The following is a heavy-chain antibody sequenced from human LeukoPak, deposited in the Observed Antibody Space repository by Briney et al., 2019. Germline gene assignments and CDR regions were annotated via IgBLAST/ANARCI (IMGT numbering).Heavy chain of an antibody. Sequence: SETLSLTCTVSGGSISSYYWSWIRQPPGKGLEWIGEINHSGSTNYNPSLKSRVTISVDTSKNQFSLKLSSVTAADTAVYYCARRRYGLAVAGTFDYWGQGTLVTVSS. V-gene: IGHV4-34*01. CDR3: ARRRYGLAVAGTFDY. CDR1: GGSISSYY. J-gene: IGHJ4*02. D-gene: IGHD6-19*01. CDR2: INHSGST.